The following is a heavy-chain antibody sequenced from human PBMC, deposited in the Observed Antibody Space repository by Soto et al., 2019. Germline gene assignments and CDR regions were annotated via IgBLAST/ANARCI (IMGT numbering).Heavy chain of an antibody. V-gene: IGHV4-31*03. CDR2: IYHTGST. D-gene: IGHD1-1*01. CDR3: ARATGTLRSRNCDY. J-gene: IGHJ4*02. CDR1: GGSISTVGHY. Sequence: TLSLTCSVSGGSISTVGHYWTWIRQPPGKGLEWIGSIYHTGSTYYSKSLRSRLTMSVDTSKSQFSLRLSSVTAADTAVYYCARATGTLRSRNCDYWGQGSLVTVSS.